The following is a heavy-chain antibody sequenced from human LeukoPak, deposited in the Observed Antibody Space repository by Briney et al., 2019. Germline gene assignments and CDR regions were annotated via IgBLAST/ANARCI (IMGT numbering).Heavy chain of an antibody. J-gene: IGHJ4*02. CDR1: GFTFSSYA. D-gene: IGHD3-22*01. V-gene: IGHV3-23*01. Sequence: RGSLRLSCAASGFTFSSYAMSWVRQAPGKWLEWVSAISGSGGSTYYADSVKGRFTISRDNSKNTLYLQMNSLRAEDTAVYYCAERDSSGFIDYWGQGTLVTVSS. CDR2: ISGSGGST. CDR3: AERDSSGFIDY.